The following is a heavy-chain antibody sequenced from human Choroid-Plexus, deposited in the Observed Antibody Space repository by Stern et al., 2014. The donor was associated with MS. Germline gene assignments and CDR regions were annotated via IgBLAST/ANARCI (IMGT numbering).Heavy chain of an antibody. J-gene: IGHJ5*02. V-gene: IGHV3-30*18. CDR3: AKDRQYLTYFFDH. D-gene: IGHD2/OR15-2a*01. Sequence: VQLVESGGGVVQPGRPLRLSCVASGFTFGSCAMHWVRQAPGKGLEWVGGVSHDGSYKYYADSVKGRFTISRDNSQNTLYMQMSSLRPEDTAVYYCAKDRQYLTYFFDHWGQGSLVNVSS. CDR1: GFTFGSCA. CDR2: VSHDGSYK.